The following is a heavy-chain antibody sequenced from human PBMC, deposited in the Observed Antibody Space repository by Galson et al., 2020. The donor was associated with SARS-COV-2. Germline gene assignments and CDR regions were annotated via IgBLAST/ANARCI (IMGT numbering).Heavy chain of an antibody. CDR1: GRSIHDYY. D-gene: IGHD1-1*01. CDR3: ASATGITMVHVDY. CDR2: IYASEIT. Sequence: SETLSLTCIVSGRSIHDYYWSWIRQPPGKGLEWIGYIYASEITHYNPSLKSRATISVDRSRNQFSLTLTSVTGADTAVYYCASATGITMVHVDYWGQGTLVTVSS. J-gene: IGHJ4*02. V-gene: IGHV4-4*09.